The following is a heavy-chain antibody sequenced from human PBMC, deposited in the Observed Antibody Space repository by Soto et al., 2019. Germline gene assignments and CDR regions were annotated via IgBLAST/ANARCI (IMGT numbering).Heavy chain of an antibody. Sequence: SETLSLTCAVAGGAISSGGYSWSWIRQPPGKGLEWIGYIYHSGSTYYNPSLKSRVTISVDRSKNQCSLKLSSLTAADTALQYCASTTVNYYFDYWRQRTLVTASS. CDR2: IYHSGST. CDR3: ASTTVNYYFDY. V-gene: IGHV4-30-2*01. J-gene: IGHJ4*02. CDR1: GGAISSGGYS. D-gene: IGHD4-17*01.